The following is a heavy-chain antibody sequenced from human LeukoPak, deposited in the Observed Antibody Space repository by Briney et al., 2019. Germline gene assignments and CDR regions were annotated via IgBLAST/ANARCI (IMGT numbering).Heavy chain of an antibody. J-gene: IGHJ6*03. CDR1: GGSINSGSYY. V-gene: IGHV4-61*02. Sequence: PSETLSLTCTVSGGSINSGSYYWSWIRQPAGKGLEWIGRIYTSGSTKYNPSLKSRVTISVDTSKNQFSLKLSSVTAADTAVYYCAREESDWSSLGYFYHYMDVWGKGTTVTISS. CDR2: IYTSGST. CDR3: AREESDWSSLGYFYHYMDV. D-gene: IGHD3-9*01.